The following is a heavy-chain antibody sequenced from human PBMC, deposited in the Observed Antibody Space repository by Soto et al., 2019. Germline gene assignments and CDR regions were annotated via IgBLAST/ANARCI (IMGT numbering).Heavy chain of an antibody. CDR3: APHVYCSGGSCQYDAFAI. V-gene: IGHV3-23*01. Sequence: EVQVLESGGGLVQPGGSLRLSCEASGITFSNYMMTWIRQAPGKGLEWVSTITAGGDGTYYADSVKGRFTMSRVTSKNTLYVQMNSLRAEDTAVYYCAPHVYCSGGSCQYDAFAIRGQGTMVTVSS. CDR1: GITFSNYM. D-gene: IGHD2-15*01. CDR2: ITAGGDGT. J-gene: IGHJ3*02.